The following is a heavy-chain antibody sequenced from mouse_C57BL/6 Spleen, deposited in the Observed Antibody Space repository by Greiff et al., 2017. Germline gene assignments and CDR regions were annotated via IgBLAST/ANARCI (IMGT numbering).Heavy chain of an antibody. D-gene: IGHD1-1*01. CDR1: GFNIKDYY. CDR2: IDPEDGET. CDR3: ARGTTVVAPYFDV. Sequence: EVKLVESGAELVKPGASVKLSCTASGFNIKDYYMHWVKQRPEQGLEWIGRIDPEDGETKYAPKFQGKATITADTSSNTAYLQLSRLTSEDTAVYYCARGTTVVAPYFDVWGTGTTVTVSS. V-gene: IGHV14-2*01. J-gene: IGHJ1*03.